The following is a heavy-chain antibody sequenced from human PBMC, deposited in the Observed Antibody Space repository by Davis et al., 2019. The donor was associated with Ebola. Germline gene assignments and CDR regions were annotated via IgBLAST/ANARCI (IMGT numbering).Heavy chain of an antibody. CDR1: GFTSSSYS. V-gene: IGHV3-21*01. CDR2: ITVTSNYT. CDR3: ARRNWFDP. Sequence: PGGSLRLSCAASGFTSSSYSMHWVRQAPGKGLAWFSSITVTSNYTYYADSVKGRFTISRDNAKNSLYLQMNSLRAEDTAVYYCARRNWFDPWGQGTLVTVSS. J-gene: IGHJ5*02.